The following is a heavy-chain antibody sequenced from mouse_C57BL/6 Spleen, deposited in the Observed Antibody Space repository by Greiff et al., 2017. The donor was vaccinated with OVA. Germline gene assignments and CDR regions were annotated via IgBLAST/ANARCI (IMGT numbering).Heavy chain of an antibody. V-gene: IGHV14-3*01. J-gene: IGHJ4*01. CDR3: ARNYDYDYAMDY. CDR2: IDPANGNT. D-gene: IGHD2-4*01. CDR1: GFTIKNYY. Sequence: EVKLQQSVAELVRPGASVKLSCTASGFTIKNYYMHWVKQRPEQGLEWIGRIDPANGNTTYAPKFQGKATITADTSSNTAYLQLSSLTSEDTAIYYCARNYDYDYAMDYWGQGASVTVA.